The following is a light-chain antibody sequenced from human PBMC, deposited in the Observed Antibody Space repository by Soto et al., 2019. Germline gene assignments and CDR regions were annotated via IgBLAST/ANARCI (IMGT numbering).Light chain of an antibody. CDR3: QQSSNWPPIT. CDR1: QSVSSN. Sequence: LLTQSPGTLSLSPGDSATLSCRVSQSVSSNVVWYQQKPCQAPSLLIYGASTRATGVPARFSGSGSGTDFTPTISSLEPEDFAVYYCQQSSNWPPITCGQGTRLEIK. V-gene: IGKV3-11*01. J-gene: IGKJ5*01. CDR2: GAS.